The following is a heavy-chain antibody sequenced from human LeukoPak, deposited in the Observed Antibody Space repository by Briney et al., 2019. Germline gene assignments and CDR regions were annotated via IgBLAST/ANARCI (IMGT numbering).Heavy chain of an antibody. CDR3: ARDTSSIAARIDY. J-gene: IGHJ4*02. CDR2: IYTSGST. D-gene: IGHD6-6*01. Sequence: PSETLSLTCTVSGGSISSYYWSWIRRPAGKGLEWIGRIYTSGSTNYNPSLKSRVTMSVDTSKNQFSLKLSSVTAADTAVYYCARDTSSIAARIDYWGQGTLVTVSS. V-gene: IGHV4-4*07. CDR1: GGSISSYY.